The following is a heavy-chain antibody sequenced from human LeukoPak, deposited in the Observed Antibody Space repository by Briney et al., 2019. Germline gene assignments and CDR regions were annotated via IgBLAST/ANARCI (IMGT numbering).Heavy chain of an antibody. CDR1: GFVFSSNS. CDR3: AREDRCSSTSCYAFDI. CDR2: ISSSSSYI. V-gene: IGHV3-21*01. Sequence: GGSLRLSCAASGFVFSSNSMIWVRQAPGKGLEWVSSISSSSSYIYYADSVKGRFTISRDNAKNSLYLQMNSLRAEDTAVYYCAREDRCSSTSCYAFDIWGQGTMVTVSS. D-gene: IGHD2-2*01. J-gene: IGHJ3*02.